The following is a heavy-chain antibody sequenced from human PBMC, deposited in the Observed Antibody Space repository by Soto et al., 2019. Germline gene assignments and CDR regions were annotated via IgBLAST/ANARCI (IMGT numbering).Heavy chain of an antibody. D-gene: IGHD3-10*01. CDR1: GFSLSTSGVG. V-gene: IGHV2-5*02. CDR2: IYWDDDK. Sequence: SGPTLVNPTQTLTLTCTFSGFSLSTSGVGVGWIRQPPGKALEWLALIYWDDDKRYSPSLKSRLTITKDTSKNQVVLTMTNMDPVDTATYYCAHRPFSTMVRRQVWFDPWGQGTLVTVSS. CDR3: AHRPFSTMVRRQVWFDP. J-gene: IGHJ5*02.